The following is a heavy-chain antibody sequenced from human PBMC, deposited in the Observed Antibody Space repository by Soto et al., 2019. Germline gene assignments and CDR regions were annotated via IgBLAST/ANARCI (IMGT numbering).Heavy chain of an antibody. V-gene: IGHV1-8*01. D-gene: IGHD3-22*01. CDR3: ARDKYYYDSSGYYYASYFDY. CDR2: MNPNSGDT. CDR1: GYTFTSYD. J-gene: IGHJ4*02. Sequence: ASVKVSCKASGYTFTSYDINWVRQATGQGLEWLGWMNPNSGDTGYAQKFQGRVTLTRNTSISTAYMELSSLKSEDTAVYYCARDKYYYDSSGYYYASYFDYWGQGTLVTVSS.